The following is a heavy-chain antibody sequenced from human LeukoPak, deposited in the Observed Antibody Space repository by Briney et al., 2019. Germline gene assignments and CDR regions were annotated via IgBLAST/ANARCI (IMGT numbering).Heavy chain of an antibody. D-gene: IGHD2-2*01. CDR3: ARATVVVPAAPYYYYMDV. Sequence: SVKVSCKAPGGTFSNYAISWVRQAPGQGLEWMGGIIPIFGTANYAQKFQGRVTITTDESTSTAYMELSSLRSEDTAVYYCARATVVVPAAPYYYYMDVWGKGTTVTVSS. J-gene: IGHJ6*03. V-gene: IGHV1-69*05. CDR1: GGTFSNYA. CDR2: IIPIFGTA.